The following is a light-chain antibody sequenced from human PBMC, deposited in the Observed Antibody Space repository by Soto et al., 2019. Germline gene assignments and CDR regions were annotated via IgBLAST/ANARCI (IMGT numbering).Light chain of an antibody. CDR2: YDS. V-gene: IGLV3-21*04. Sequence: SYELTQPPSVSVAPGKTARITCGGDNIGSKNVHWYQQRPGQAPVLVIYYDSDRPSGMPERFSGSNSGNTATLTISRVEAGDEEDAYCEVWDGSSDHVLFGGGTTLTVL. CDR3: EVWDGSSDHVL. J-gene: IGLJ2*01. CDR1: NIGSKN.